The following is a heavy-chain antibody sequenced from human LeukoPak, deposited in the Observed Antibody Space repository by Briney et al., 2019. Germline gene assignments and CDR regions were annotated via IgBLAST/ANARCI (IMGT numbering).Heavy chain of an antibody. V-gene: IGHV3-21*04. CDR2: ISSSSTYI. J-gene: IGHJ6*03. Sequence: GGSLRLSCAASGFTFSSYSMNWVRQAPGKGLEWVSSISSSSTYIYYADSVKGRFTISRDNAKNSLYLQMNSLRADDTAVYYCARVDGGRLGWRYYYYMDVWGKGTTVTVSS. CDR3: ARVDGGRLGWRYYYYMDV. D-gene: IGHD2-15*01. CDR1: GFTFSSYS.